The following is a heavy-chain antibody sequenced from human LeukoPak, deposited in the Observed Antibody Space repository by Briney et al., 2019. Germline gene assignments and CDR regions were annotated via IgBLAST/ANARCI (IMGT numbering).Heavy chain of an antibody. V-gene: IGHV3-30*18. D-gene: IGHD3-3*01. CDR2: ISYDGSNK. Sequence: GWSLRLSCAASGFTFSSYGMHWVRQAPGKGLEWVAVISYDGSNKYYADSVKGRFTISRDNSKNTLYLQMNSLRAEDTAVYYCAKGMGITIFGVVIDIDDYFDYWGQGTLVTVSS. CDR3: AKGMGITIFGVVIDIDDYFDY. CDR1: GFTFSSYG. J-gene: IGHJ4*02.